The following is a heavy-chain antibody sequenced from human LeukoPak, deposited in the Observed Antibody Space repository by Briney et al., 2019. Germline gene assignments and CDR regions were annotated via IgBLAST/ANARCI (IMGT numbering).Heavy chain of an antibody. J-gene: IGHJ4*02. CDR1: GFTFSSYW. CDR3: ANFYYGSGTSPSSVTY. CDR2: IKQDGSNK. V-gene: IGHV3-7*01. Sequence: GGSLRLSCAASGFTFSSYWMSWVRQAPGKGLEWVANIKQDGSNKYYADSVKGRFTISRDNSKNTLYLQMNSLRPEDTAVYYCANFYYGSGTSPSSVTYWGQGTLVTVSS. D-gene: IGHD3-10*01.